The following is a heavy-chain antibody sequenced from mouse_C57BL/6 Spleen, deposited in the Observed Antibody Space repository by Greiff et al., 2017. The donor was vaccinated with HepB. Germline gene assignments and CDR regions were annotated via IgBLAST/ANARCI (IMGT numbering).Heavy chain of an antibody. D-gene: IGHD1-1*01. CDR2: ISYDGSN. Sequence: EVQVVESGPGLVKPSQSLSLTCSVTGYSITSGYYWNWIRQFPGNKLEWMGYISYDGSNNYNPSLKNRISITRDTSKNQFFLKLNSVTTEDTATYYCARVDYGSIYGYYAMDYWGQGTSVTVSS. CDR3: ARVDYGSIYGYYAMDY. CDR1: GYSITSGYY. J-gene: IGHJ4*01. V-gene: IGHV3-6*01.